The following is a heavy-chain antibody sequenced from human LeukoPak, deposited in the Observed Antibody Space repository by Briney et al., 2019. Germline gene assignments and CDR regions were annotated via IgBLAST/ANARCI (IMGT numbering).Heavy chain of an antibody. V-gene: IGHV1-24*01. Sequence: ASVKVSCKVSGYTLTELSMHWVRQAPGKGLEWMGGFDPEDGETIYAQKFQGRVTMTEDTSTDTAYMELSSLRSEDTAVYYCATAPGWNYKFAYWGQGTLVTVSS. D-gene: IGHD1-7*01. J-gene: IGHJ4*02. CDR3: ATAPGWNYKFAY. CDR2: FDPEDGET. CDR1: GYTLTELS.